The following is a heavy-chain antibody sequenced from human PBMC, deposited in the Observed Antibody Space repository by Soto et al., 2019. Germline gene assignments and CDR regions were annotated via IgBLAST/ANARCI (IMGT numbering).Heavy chain of an antibody. D-gene: IGHD4-17*01. Sequence: PSETLSLTCSVLDDSISDSRYYWGWIRQSPEKGLEWIGSISHDGHAYYNPPLRSRVTLFADTSRNQFPLKMKSVTVADTALYFCARQVYRDYLGGNWFDPWGQGATVTVYS. CDR3: ARQVYRDYLGGNWFDP. J-gene: IGHJ5*02. CDR2: ISHDGHA. V-gene: IGHV4-39*01. CDR1: DDSISDSRYY.